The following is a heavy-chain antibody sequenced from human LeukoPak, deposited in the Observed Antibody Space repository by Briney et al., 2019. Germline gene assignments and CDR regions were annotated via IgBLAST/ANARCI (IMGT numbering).Heavy chain of an antibody. J-gene: IGHJ4*02. CDR1: GFTFSSYA. CDR2: ISSNGGST. Sequence: GGSLRLSCAASGFTFSSYAMHWVRQAPGKGLEYVSAISSNGGSTYYANSVKGRFTISRDNSKNTLYLQMNNLRAEDTAVYYCANDARFTFGYFFDYWGQGTLVTVSS. D-gene: IGHD3-16*01. V-gene: IGHV3-64*01. CDR3: ANDARFTFGYFFDY.